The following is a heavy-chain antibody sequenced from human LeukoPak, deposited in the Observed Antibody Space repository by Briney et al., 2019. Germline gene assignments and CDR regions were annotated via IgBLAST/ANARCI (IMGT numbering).Heavy chain of an antibody. D-gene: IGHD1-26*01. CDR2: ISSSSSTI. V-gene: IGHV3-48*01. CDR3: ARDGGSYYRGPNNHYYYMDV. Sequence: LAGGSLRLSCAASGFTFSSYSMNWVRQAPGKGLEWVSYISSSSSTIYYADSVKGRFTISRDNAKNSLYLQMNSLRAEDTAVYYCARDGGSYYRGPNNHYYYMDVWGKGTTVTVSS. CDR1: GFTFSSYS. J-gene: IGHJ6*03.